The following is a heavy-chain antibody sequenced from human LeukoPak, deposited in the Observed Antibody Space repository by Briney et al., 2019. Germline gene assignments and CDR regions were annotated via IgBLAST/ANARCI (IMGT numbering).Heavy chain of an antibody. J-gene: IGHJ5*02. CDR3: ARDVRISPGLLWFGELFTENRNPATRDNWFDP. D-gene: IGHD3-10*01. CDR2: IYFSGST. Sequence: TSETLSLTCTVSGGSISYSNSYWGWIRQPPGKGLEWIGNIYFSGSTYYKQSLKSRVTISVDTSKNQFSLKLSSVTAADTAVYYCARDVRISPGLLWFGELFTENRNPATRDNWFDPWGQGTLVTVSS. V-gene: IGHV4-39*07. CDR1: GGSISYSNSY.